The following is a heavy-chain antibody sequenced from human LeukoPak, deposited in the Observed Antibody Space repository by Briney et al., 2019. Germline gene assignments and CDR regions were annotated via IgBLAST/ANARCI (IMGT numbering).Heavy chain of an antibody. Sequence: GGSLRLSCAASGFTFSTYSMNWVRQAPGKGLDWVSSISFTSTYINYADSVKGRFTISRDNAKNSLFLQMNSLRVEDTAVYYCARDPTSLSPDDAFDIWGQGTMVTVSS. V-gene: IGHV3-21*01. D-gene: IGHD2-15*01. CDR1: GFTFSTYS. CDR2: ISFTSTYI. J-gene: IGHJ3*02. CDR3: ARDPTSLSPDDAFDI.